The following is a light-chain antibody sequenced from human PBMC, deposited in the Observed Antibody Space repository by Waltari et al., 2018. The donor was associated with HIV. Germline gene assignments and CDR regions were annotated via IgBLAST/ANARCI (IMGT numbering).Light chain of an antibody. CDR1: TSNIGSNS. CDR3: ATWDDALDGPV. J-gene: IGLJ3*02. V-gene: IGLV1-44*01. CDR2: RNS. Sequence: QSVLTQSPSASGTPGQRVTISCSGGTSNIGSNSVSWYQQVPGTAPQLFMFRNSWRPSGVPDRFSGSTSGTSASLALSGLQAEDEADYYCATWDDALDGPVFGGGTRLTVL.